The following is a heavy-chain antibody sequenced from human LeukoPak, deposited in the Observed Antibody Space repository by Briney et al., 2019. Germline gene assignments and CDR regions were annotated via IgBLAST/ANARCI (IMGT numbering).Heavy chain of an antibody. J-gene: IGHJ6*03. CDR1: GGTFSSYA. D-gene: IGHD2-2*01. CDR2: IIPIFGTA. CDR3: ARGSDTVVVPDYYYYMDV. Sequence: ASVKVSCKASGGTFSSYAISWVRQAPGQGLEWMGGIIPIFGTANYAQKFQGRVTITTDESTSTAYMELSSLRSEDTAVYYCARGSDTVVVPDYYYYMDVWGKGTTVTVSS. V-gene: IGHV1-69*05.